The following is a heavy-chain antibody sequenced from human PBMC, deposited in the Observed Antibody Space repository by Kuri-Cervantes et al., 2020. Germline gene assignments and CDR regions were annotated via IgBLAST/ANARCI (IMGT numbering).Heavy chain of an antibody. J-gene: IGHJ4*02. CDR2: IYWDDDK. CDR3: APRGKPSQEPVPRSTSCYKGY. V-gene: IGHV2-5*02. D-gene: IGHD2-2*02. Sequence: SGPTLVKPTQTLTLACTFSGFSLSTSGVGAGWIRQPPGKALEWLALIYWDDDKRYSPSLKSRLTITKDTSKNQVVLTMTNMDPVDTATYYCAPRGKPSQEPVPRSTSCYKGYWGQGTLVTVSS. CDR1: GFSLSTSGVG.